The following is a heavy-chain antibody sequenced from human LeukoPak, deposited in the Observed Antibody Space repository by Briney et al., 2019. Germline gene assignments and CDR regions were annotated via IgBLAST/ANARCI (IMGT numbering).Heavy chain of an antibody. D-gene: IGHD3-9*01. J-gene: IGHJ4*02. V-gene: IGHV3-33*01. CDR1: GFTFSSYG. Sequence: PGGSLRLSCAASGFTFSSYGMHWVRQAPGKGLEWVAVIWYDGSNKYYADSVKGRFTISRDNSKNTLYLQMNSLRAEDTAVYYCARDSRFACFDYWGQGTLVTVSS. CDR2: IWYDGSNK. CDR3: ARDSRFACFDY.